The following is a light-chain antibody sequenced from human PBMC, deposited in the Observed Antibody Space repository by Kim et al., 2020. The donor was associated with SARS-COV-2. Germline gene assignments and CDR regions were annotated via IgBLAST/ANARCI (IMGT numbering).Light chain of an antibody. CDR1: QGINKY. CDR2: AAA. Sequence: CGGDRVTITCWASQGINKYLAWYQQKSGKASSLLSNAAAVLQSGIPSRLSGSGSGTEFTLTINSLQAEDFATDYCQQLNTYPLIFGGGTKLEIK. V-gene: IGKV1-9*01. CDR3: QQLNTYPLI. J-gene: IGKJ4*01.